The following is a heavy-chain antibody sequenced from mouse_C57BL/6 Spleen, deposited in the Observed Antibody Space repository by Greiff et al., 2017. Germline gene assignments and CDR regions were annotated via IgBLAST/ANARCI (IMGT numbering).Heavy chain of an antibody. Sequence: ESGPGLVKPSQSLSLTCSVTGYSITSGYYWNWIRQFPGNKLEWMGYISYDGSNNYNPSLKNRISITRDTPKNQFFLKLNSVTTEDTATYYCAREDYEEDYWGQGTTLTVSS. CDR1: GYSITSGYY. CDR3: AREDYEEDY. CDR2: ISYDGSN. D-gene: IGHD2-3*01. V-gene: IGHV3-6*01. J-gene: IGHJ2*01.